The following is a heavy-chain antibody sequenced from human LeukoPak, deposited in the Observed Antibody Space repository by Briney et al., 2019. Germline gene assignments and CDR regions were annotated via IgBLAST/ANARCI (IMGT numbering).Heavy chain of an antibody. J-gene: IGHJ5*02. Sequence: ASVKVSCKASGYTFTGYYMHWVRQAPGQRLEWMGWINAGNGNTKYSQKFQGRVTITRDTSAGTAYMELSSLRSEDTAVYYCARDKRGSRNWFDPWGQGTLVTVSS. V-gene: IGHV1-3*01. D-gene: IGHD3-16*01. CDR1: GYTFTGYY. CDR2: INAGNGNT. CDR3: ARDKRGSRNWFDP.